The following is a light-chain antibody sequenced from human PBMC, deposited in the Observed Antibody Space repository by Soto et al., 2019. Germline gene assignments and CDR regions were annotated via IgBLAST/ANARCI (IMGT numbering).Light chain of an antibody. CDR2: DAS. J-gene: IGKJ2*01. CDR1: QSVSSSY. V-gene: IGKV3-20*01. CDR3: QQYGSSSYT. Sequence: EIVLTQSPGTLSLSPGERPTLSCRASQSVSSSYLAWYQQKPGQAPRLLIYDASSRATGIPDRFSGSGSGTDFTLTISRLEPEDFAVYYCQQYGSSSYTFGQGTKLEIK.